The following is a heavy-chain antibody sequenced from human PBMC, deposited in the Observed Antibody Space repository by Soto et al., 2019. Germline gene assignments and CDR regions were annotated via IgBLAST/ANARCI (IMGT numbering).Heavy chain of an antibody. Sequence: SETLSLTCTVSGGSISSYYWSWIRQPPGKGLEWIGYIYYSGSTNYNPSLKSRVTISVDTSKNQFSLNLTSVTAADTAVYYCARFTFFIYYDTPGGMDVWGQGTTVTVSS. CDR2: IYYSGST. J-gene: IGHJ6*02. CDR1: GGSISSYY. V-gene: IGHV4-59*12. D-gene: IGHD3-22*01. CDR3: ARFTFFIYYDTPGGMDV.